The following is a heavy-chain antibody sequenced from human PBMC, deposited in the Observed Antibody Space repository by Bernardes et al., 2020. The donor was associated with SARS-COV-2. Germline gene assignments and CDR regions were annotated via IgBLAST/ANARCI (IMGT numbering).Heavy chain of an antibody. D-gene: IGHD3-16*01. V-gene: IGHV1-24*01. J-gene: IGHJ4*02. CDR1: GYTLAELS. CDR3: ATRLIRNRLRWWTTGESGLFDY. CDR2: FDPEDGET. Sequence: ASVKVSCKVSGYTLAELSMHWVRQAPGKGLEWMGGFDPEDGETIYAQKFQGRVTMTEDTSTDTAYMELNSLRSEDTAVHYCATRLIRNRLRWWTTGESGLFDYWGQGTLVTVSS.